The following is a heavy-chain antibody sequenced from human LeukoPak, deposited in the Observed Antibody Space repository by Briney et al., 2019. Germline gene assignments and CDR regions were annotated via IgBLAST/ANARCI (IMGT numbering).Heavy chain of an antibody. CDR2: IVVGSGNT. D-gene: IGHD3-10*01. CDR3: AADFYGSGIFDYFDY. Sequence: GASVKVSCKASGFTFTSSAVQWVRQARGQRLEWIGWIVVGSGNTNCAQKFQERVTITRDMSTSTAYMELSSLRSEDTAVYYCAADFYGSGIFDYFDYWGQGTLVTVSS. V-gene: IGHV1-58*01. CDR1: GFTFTSSA. J-gene: IGHJ4*02.